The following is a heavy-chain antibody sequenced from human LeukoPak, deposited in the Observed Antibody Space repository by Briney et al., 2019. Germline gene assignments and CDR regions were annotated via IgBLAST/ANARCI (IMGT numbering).Heavy chain of an antibody. CDR3: ARAWGYCSGGSCLNWFDP. CDR2: IYYCGST. J-gene: IGHJ5*02. D-gene: IGHD2-15*01. Sequence: PSDTLSLTCTVSGGSISSYYWRWLRQPPGKGVEWIGYIYYCGSTNYNLSLKSRVIISVDTSKNQFSLKLSSVTAADTAVYYCARAWGYCSGGSCLNWFDPWGQGTLVTVSS. V-gene: IGHV4-59*07. CDR1: GGSISSYY.